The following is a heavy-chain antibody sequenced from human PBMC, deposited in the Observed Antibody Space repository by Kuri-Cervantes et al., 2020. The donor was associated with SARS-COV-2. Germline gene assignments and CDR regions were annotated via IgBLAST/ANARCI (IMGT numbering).Heavy chain of an antibody. Sequence: ESLKISCAVYGGSFSGYYWSWIRQPPGKGLEWIGEINHSGSTNYNPSLKSRVTISVDTSKNQFSLKLSSVTAADTAVYYCARTHYATLLDIWGQGTMVTVSS. D-gene: IGHD2-2*01. CDR3: ARTHYATLLDI. CDR2: INHSGST. CDR1: GGSFSGYY. V-gene: IGHV4-34*01. J-gene: IGHJ3*02.